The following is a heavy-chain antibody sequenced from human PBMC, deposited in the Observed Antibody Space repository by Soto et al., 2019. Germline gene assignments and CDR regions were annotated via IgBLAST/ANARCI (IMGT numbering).Heavy chain of an antibody. CDR3: ARGDMYLSSSYYYGMDV. J-gene: IGHJ6*02. CDR1: GGTFSTYT. V-gene: IGHV1-69*01. Sequence: QVQLVQSGAEVKKPGSSVKVSCKASGGTFSTYTLSWVRQAPGQGLEWMGGIIPILGSANYAQRFQGRVTITAEESTTTAHMELSSLRSEDTAVYYCARGDMYLSSSYYYGMDVWGQGTTVTVSS. CDR2: IIPILGSA. D-gene: IGHD2-2*01.